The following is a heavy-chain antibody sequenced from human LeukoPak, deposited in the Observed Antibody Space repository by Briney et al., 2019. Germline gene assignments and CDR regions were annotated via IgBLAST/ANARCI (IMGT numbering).Heavy chain of an antibody. D-gene: IGHD3-22*01. V-gene: IGHV3-11*04. J-gene: IGHJ2*01. Sequence: GGSLRLSCAASGFTFSDYYMSWIRQAPGKGLEWVSYISSSGSTIYYADSVKGRFTISRDNAKNSLYLQMNSLRAEDTAVHYCARETAIYYDSSGYYSYWYFDLWGRGTLVTVSS. CDR1: GFTFSDYY. CDR3: ARETAIYYDSSGYYSYWYFDL. CDR2: ISSSGSTI.